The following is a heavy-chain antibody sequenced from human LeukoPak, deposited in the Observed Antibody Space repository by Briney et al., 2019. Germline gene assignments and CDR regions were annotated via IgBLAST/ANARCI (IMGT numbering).Heavy chain of an antibody. Sequence: PSETLSLTCTVSGGSFSSGSYYWNWLRQPAGKGLEWIGRIYTSGSTNYNPSLKSRATISVDTSKTQFSLKLSSVTAADTAVYYCAIDYSAIFGVWGKGTTVTVSS. CDR1: GGSFSSGSYY. CDR2: IYTSGST. CDR3: AIDYSAIFGV. D-gene: IGHD3-3*01. V-gene: IGHV4-61*02. J-gene: IGHJ6*04.